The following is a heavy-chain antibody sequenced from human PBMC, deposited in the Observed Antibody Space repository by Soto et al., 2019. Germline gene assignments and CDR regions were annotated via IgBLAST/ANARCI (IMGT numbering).Heavy chain of an antibody. D-gene: IGHD3-9*01. V-gene: IGHV3-21*01. CDR1: GFTFSSYS. CDR3: ATVGTLRYFDSEAFDI. Sequence: GGSLRLSCAASGFTFSSYSMNWVRQAPGKGLEWVSSISSSSSYIYYADSVKGRFTISRDNAKNSLYLQMNSLRAEDTAVYYCATVGTLRYFDSEAFDIWGQGTMVTVSS. J-gene: IGHJ3*02. CDR2: ISSSSSYI.